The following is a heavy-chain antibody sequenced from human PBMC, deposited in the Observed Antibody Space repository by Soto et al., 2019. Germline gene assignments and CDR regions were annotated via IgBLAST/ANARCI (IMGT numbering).Heavy chain of an antibody. D-gene: IGHD3-10*01. J-gene: IGHJ4*02. CDR3: ARGRYGEY. V-gene: IGHV1-18*01. Sequence: QVHLVQSGAEVKKPGASVKVSCKASGYTFTSYGITWVRQAPGQGLEWMGWISAHNGNTDYAQKLQGRVIVTRDTSTSTAYMELRCLISDDTAVYYCARGRYGEYWGQGALVTVSS. CDR1: GYTFTSYG. CDR2: ISAHNGNT.